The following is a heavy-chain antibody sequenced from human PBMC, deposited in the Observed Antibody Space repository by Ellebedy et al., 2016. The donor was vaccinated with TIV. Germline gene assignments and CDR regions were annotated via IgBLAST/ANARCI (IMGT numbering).Heavy chain of an antibody. CDR2: SFMGGST. V-gene: IGHV4-4*07. D-gene: IGHD5-12*01. J-gene: IGHJ5*02. CDR3: ARALVAPWWFDP. Sequence: SETLSLXXTVSGGSFSSYYWSWIRQAAGKGLEWIGRSFMGGSTTYNPSLKNRVTMSADATTTQLSLSLSSVTAADTAVYYCARALVAPWWFDPWGQGTLVTVSS. CDR1: GGSFSSYY.